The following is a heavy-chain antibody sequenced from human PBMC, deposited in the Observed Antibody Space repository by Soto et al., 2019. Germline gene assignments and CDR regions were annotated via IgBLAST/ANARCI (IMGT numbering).Heavy chain of an antibody. CDR3: ARVGQFDY. V-gene: IGHV3-11*01. J-gene: IGHJ4*02. Sequence: QVQLVESGGGLVEPGGSLRLSSAASGFAFSDYPMAWILQAPGKGLEWVSYINPGGTPMYYADSVKGRFTISRDNAKNSMYLLMNNLRAEDTAVYYCARVGQFDYWGQGTLVTVSS. CDR2: INPGGTPM. CDR1: GFAFSDYP.